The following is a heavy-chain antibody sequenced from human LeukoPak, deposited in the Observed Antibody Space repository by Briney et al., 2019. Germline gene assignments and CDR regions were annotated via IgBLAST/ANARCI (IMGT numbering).Heavy chain of an antibody. CDR2: IRYDGSNK. Sequence: PGGSLRLSCAASGFTFSSYGMHWVRQAPGKGLEWVAFIRYDGSNKYYADSVKGRFTISRDNSKNTLYLQMNSLRAEDTAVYYCAKTDSSSWYSSPSRFDPWGQGTLVTVSS. CDR3: AKTDSSSWYSSPSRFDP. V-gene: IGHV3-30*02. J-gene: IGHJ5*02. CDR1: GFTFSSYG. D-gene: IGHD6-13*01.